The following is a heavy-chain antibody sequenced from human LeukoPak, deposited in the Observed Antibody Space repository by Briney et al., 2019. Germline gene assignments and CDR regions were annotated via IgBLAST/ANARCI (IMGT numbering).Heavy chain of an antibody. Sequence: GGSLRLSCAASGFPFSRFEMNWVRQAPGRGLEWISYISSSGDSIFYADSVTGLFTLSRDNAKNSLYLQMRSLSAEDTAVYYCARELAATNYCGGHCSGDYWGQGTLVTVSS. CDR1: GFPFSRFE. V-gene: IGHV3-48*03. CDR2: ISSSGDSI. CDR3: ARELAATNYCGGHCSGDY. J-gene: IGHJ4*02. D-gene: IGHD2-21*02.